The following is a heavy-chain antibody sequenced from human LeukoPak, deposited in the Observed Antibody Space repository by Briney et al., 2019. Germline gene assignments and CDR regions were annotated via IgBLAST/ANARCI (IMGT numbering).Heavy chain of an antibody. CDR1: GFTFSSYW. V-gene: IGHV3-7*01. CDR2: IKQDGSEK. CDR3: ARDQYRGGSSGWKLFDY. J-gene: IGHJ4*02. Sequence: GGSLRLSCAASGFTFSSYWMSWVRQAPGKGLEWVANIKQDGSEKYYVDSVKGRFTISRDNAKNSLYLQMNSLRAEDTAVYYCARDQYRGGSSGWKLFDYWGQGTLVTVSS. D-gene: IGHD6-19*01.